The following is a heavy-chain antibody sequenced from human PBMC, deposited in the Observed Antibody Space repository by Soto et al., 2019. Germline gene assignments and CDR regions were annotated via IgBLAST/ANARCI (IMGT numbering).Heavy chain of an antibody. D-gene: IGHD4-17*01. V-gene: IGHV3-48*02. Sequence: GGSLRLSCVASGFRFRSFGMNWVRQAPERGLEWLSYISDSGGDTFYADSVQGRFTISRGNARNSLYLQVTSLRDEDTAVYYCARAAPYGYDYWGQGTLVTVSS. CDR3: ARAAPYGYDY. CDR2: ISDSGGDT. J-gene: IGHJ4*02. CDR1: GFRFRSFG.